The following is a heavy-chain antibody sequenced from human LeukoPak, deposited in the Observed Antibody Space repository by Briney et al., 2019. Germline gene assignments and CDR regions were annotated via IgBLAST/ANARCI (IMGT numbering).Heavy chain of an antibody. V-gene: IGHV3-48*02. CDR1: GISFTDYG. CDR2: ISSTSTTI. CDR3: AREWDY. Sequence: GGSLRLSCVVSGISFTDYGMNWVRQAPGKGLEWVSHISSTSTTIQYADSVKGRFTVSRDNAKNSLYLQMNNLRDEDTAVYYCAREWDYWGQGTLVTVSS. J-gene: IGHJ4*02.